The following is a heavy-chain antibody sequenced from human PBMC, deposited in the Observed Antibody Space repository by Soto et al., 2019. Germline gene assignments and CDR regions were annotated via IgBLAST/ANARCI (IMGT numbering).Heavy chain of an antibody. Sequence: GGSLRLSCAASGFTFSSYAMHWVRQAPGKGLEWVAVIWNDGTNKYYADSVKGRFTISRDNSKTTLYLQMNSLRAEDTAVYYCARDYSSYGPFDYWGQGTLVTVSS. CDR1: GFTFSSYA. D-gene: IGHD5-18*01. CDR2: IWNDGTNK. J-gene: IGHJ4*02. CDR3: ARDYSSYGPFDY. V-gene: IGHV3-33*01.